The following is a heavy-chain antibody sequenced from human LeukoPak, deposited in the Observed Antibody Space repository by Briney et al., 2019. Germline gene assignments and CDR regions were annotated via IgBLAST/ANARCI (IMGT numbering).Heavy chain of an antibody. CDR3: ARLGDSSDMDY. D-gene: IGHD6-25*01. J-gene: IGHJ4*02. Sequence: PSETLSLTCTVSGGSISSYYWSWIRQPPGKGLEWIGYIYYSGSTYYNPSLKSRVTISVDTSKNQFSLKLSSVTAADTAVYYCARLGDSSDMDYWGQGTLVTVSS. V-gene: IGHV4-59*08. CDR1: GGSISSYY. CDR2: IYYSGST.